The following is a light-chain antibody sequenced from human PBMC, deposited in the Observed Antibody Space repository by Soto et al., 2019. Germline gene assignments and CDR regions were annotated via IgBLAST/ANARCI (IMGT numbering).Light chain of an antibody. J-gene: IGKJ5*01. CDR3: QQANSFPIT. CDR2: AAS. CDR1: QSISSY. V-gene: IGKV1-39*01. Sequence: DIQMTQSPSSLSASVGATVTITSRASQSISSYLNWYQQKPGKAPKLLIDAASSLQSGVPSRISGSGSGTDFTLTISSLQPEDFATYYCQQANSFPITFGQGTRLEIK.